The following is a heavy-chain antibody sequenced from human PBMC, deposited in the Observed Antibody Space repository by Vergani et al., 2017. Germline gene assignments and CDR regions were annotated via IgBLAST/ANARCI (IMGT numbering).Heavy chain of an antibody. CDR3: ARPMVRGVIIRVYYGMDV. CDR1: GYTFTSYY. J-gene: IGHJ6*02. CDR2: INPSGGST. V-gene: IGHV1-46*01. D-gene: IGHD3-10*01. Sequence: QVQLVQSGAEVKKPGASVKVSCKASGYTFTSYYMHWVRQAPGQGLEWMGIINPSGGSTSYAQKFQGRVTMTRDTSTSTVYIELSRLRSDDTAVYYCARPMVRGVIIRVYYGMDVWGQGTTVTVSS.